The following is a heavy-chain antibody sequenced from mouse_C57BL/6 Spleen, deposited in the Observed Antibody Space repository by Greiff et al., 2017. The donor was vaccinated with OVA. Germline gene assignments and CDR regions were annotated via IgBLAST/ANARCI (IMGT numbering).Heavy chain of an antibody. CDR2: ISSGGSYT. V-gene: IGHV5-6*01. D-gene: IGHD1-1*01. Sequence: EVQRVESGGDLVKPGGSLKLSCAASGFTFSSYGMSWVRQTPDKRLEWVATISSGGSYTYYPDSVKGRFTISRDNAKNTLYLQMSSLKSEDTAMYYCARHGSSYNWYFGVWGTGTTVTISS. J-gene: IGHJ1*03. CDR1: GFTFSSYG. CDR3: ARHGSSYNWYFGV.